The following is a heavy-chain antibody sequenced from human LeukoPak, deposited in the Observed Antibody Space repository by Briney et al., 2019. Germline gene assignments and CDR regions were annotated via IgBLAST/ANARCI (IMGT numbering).Heavy chain of an antibody. CDR1: GYTFTSYY. CDR3: ARPHRSGYFYY. V-gene: IGHV1-46*01. CDR2: INPSGGST. Sequence: GASVKVSCKASGYTFTSYYMHWVRQAPGQGLEWMGIINPSGGSTSYAQKFQGRVTMTRDMSTSTVYMELSSLRSEDTAVYYCARPHRSGYFYYWGQGTLVTVSS. J-gene: IGHJ4*02. D-gene: IGHD3-22*01.